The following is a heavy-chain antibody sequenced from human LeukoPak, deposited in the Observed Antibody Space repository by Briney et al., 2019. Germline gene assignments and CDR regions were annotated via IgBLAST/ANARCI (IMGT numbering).Heavy chain of an antibody. J-gene: IGHJ6*02. V-gene: IGHV4-34*01. D-gene: IGHD3-22*01. CDR3: ARGHRGASGRLFRSYYYYGMDV. CDR1: GFTFSSYA. CDR2: INHSGST. Sequence: GSLRLSCAASGFTFSSYAMSWIRQPPGKGLEWIGEINHSGSTNYNPSLKSRVTISVDTSKNQFSLKLSSVTAADTAVYYCARGHRGASGRLFRSYYYYGMDVGGQGTTVTVSS.